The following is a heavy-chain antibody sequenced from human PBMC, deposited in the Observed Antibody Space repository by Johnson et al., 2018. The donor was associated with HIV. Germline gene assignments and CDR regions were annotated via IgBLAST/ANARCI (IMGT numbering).Heavy chain of an antibody. CDR2: ISRSGSTI. CDR3: ARPADYGDYSRDAFDI. CDR1: GFTFSDYY. V-gene: IGHV3-11*04. J-gene: IGHJ3*02. Sequence: QMLLVESGGGVVQPGRSLRLSCTASGFTFSDYYMTWIRQAPGKGLEWVSYISRSGSTIYYADSVKGRFTISRDNAKNSLYLQMNSLRVEDTALYYCARPADYGDYSRDAFDIWGQGTMVTVSS. D-gene: IGHD4-17*01.